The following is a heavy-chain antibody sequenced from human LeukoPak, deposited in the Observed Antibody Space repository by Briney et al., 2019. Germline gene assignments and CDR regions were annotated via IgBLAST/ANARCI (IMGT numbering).Heavy chain of an antibody. CDR2: IWYDGSNK. D-gene: IGHD3-3*01. V-gene: IGHV3-33*03. J-gene: IGHJ4*02. CDR1: GFTFSSYG. CDR3: ASSQITYYDFWSGYYVFDY. Sequence: GGSLRLSCAASGFTFSSYGMHWVRQAPGKGLEWVAVIWYDGSNKYYADSVKGRFTISRDNAKNSLYLQMNSLRAEDTAVYYCASSQITYYDFWSGYYVFDYWGQGTLVTVSS.